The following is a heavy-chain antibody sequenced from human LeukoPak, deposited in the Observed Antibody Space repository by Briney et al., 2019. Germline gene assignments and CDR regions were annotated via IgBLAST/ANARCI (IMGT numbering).Heavy chain of an antibody. CDR3: ARKAGGSYRLDY. D-gene: IGHD1-26*01. Sequence: ASVKVSCKASGYTFTYYYMHWVLQAPGQGLEWMGIINPSGGSTSYAQKFQGRVTMTRDTSTSTVYMELSSLRSEDTAVYYCARKAGGSYRLDYWGQGTLVTVSS. J-gene: IGHJ4*02. CDR1: GYTFTYYY. CDR2: INPSGGST. V-gene: IGHV1-46*01.